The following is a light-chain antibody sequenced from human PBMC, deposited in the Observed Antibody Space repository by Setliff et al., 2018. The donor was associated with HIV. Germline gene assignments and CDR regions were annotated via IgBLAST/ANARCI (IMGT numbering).Light chain of an antibody. Sequence: SYELAQPPSVSLAPGKTATITCGGNNIGSKSVHWYQQKPGQAPVLVVYDDSDRPSGVPERFSGSNSGNTATLTISRVEAGDEADYYCQVWDSSSDHRQGVFGGGTKVTVL. CDR3: QVWDSSSDHRQGV. CDR2: DDS. CDR1: NIGSKS. J-gene: IGLJ2*01. V-gene: IGLV3-21*03.